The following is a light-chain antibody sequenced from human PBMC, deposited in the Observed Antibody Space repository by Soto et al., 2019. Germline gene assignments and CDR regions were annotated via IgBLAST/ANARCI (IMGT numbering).Light chain of an antibody. J-gene: IGLJ1*01. CDR1: SSNVGSLS. Sequence: QSVLTQAPSASGTPGQRVTISCSGSSSNVGSLSVDWYQHLPGTAPKLLIHSNYQRPSGVPDRFSGSKSGTSASLAINGLPSEDEADYYCAAWDGSLNGLYVFGTGTKVTVL. CDR2: SNY. CDR3: AAWDGSLNGLYV. V-gene: IGLV1-44*01.